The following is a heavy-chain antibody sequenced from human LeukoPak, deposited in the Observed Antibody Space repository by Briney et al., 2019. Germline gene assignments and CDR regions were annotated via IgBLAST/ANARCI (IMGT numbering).Heavy chain of an antibody. V-gene: IGHV4-59*08. J-gene: IGHJ4*02. CDR2: IYYSGST. CDR1: GGSISSYY. CDR3: ARGYTDRSGLYNY. Sequence: SETLSLTCTVPGGSISSYYWSWIRQPPGKGLEWIGYIYYSGSTNYNPSLKSRVTISVDTSKNQFSLKLSSVTAADTAVYYCARGYTDRSGLYNYWGQGTLVTVSS. D-gene: IGHD3-22*01.